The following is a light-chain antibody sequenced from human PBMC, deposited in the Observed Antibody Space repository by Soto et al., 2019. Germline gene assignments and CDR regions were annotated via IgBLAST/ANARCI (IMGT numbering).Light chain of an antibody. CDR2: GAP. J-gene: IGKJ5*01. V-gene: IGKV3-15*01. CDR1: QSVSSN. Sequence: EIVLTQSPATLSLSPGERASLSCRASQSVSSNLAWYQQKPGQAPRLLIYGAPTRATGIPARFSGSGSGTEFTLTISSLQSEDFAVYYCQQYNNWLITFGQGTRLEIK. CDR3: QQYNNWLIT.